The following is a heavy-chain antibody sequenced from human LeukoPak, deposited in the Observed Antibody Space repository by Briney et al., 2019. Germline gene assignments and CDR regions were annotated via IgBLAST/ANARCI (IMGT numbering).Heavy chain of an antibody. J-gene: IGHJ4*02. CDR3: AKSRIEGPTPLHC. V-gene: IGHV3-23*01. CDR2: ISGSGGNT. D-gene: IGHD1-26*01. Sequence: GGSLRLSCAASGFTFSSYAMSWVRQTPGKGLEWVSAISGSGGNTYYADSVKGHFTISRDNSKNTLYLQMNSLRAEDTALYYCAKSRIEGPTPLHCWGQGTLVTVSA. CDR1: GFTFSSYA.